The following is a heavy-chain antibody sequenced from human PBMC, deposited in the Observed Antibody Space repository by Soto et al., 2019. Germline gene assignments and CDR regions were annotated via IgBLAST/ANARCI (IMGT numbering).Heavy chain of an antibody. CDR1: GGSVSSGAYY. J-gene: IGHJ4*02. V-gene: IGHV4-30-4*01. D-gene: IGHD2-2*01. CDR3: TRTAGNVYQLLFTF. Sequence: QVQLQESGPGLVKPSQTLSLTCTVSGGSVSSGAYYWSWIRQPPGKGLEYVGYIYSSGSTYYNPSLKSRVTISVDTSKNQFSLNLSSVPAADSAVYYCTRTAGNVYQLLFTFWGQGTLVTVSS. CDR2: IYSSGST.